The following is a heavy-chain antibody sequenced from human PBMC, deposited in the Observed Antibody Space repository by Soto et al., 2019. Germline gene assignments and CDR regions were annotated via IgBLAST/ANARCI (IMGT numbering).Heavy chain of an antibody. CDR1: GYTFTSYA. CDR2: INAGNGNT. Sequence: GASVKVSCKASGYTFTSYAMHWVRQAPGQRLEWMGWINAGNGNTKYSQKFQGRVTITRDTSASTAYMELSSLRSEDTAVYYCARGRYFDWLSLNWFDPWGQGTLVTVSS. CDR3: ARGRYFDWLSLNWFDP. V-gene: IGHV1-3*01. D-gene: IGHD3-9*01. J-gene: IGHJ5*02.